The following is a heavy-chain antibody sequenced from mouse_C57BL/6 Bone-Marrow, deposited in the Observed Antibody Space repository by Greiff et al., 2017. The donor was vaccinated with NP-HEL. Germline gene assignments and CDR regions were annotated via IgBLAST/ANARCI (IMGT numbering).Heavy chain of an antibody. D-gene: IGHD1-1*01. CDR1: GYTFTSYW. J-gene: IGHJ3*01. Sequence: VQLQQPGAELVRPGSSVKLSCKASGYTFTSYWMHWVKQRPIQGLEWIGNIDPSDSETHYNQKFKDKATLTVDKSSSTAYMQLSSLTSEDSAVYYCARRGLLRSTWFAYWGQGTLVTVSA. CDR3: ARRGLLRSTWFAY. V-gene: IGHV1-52*01. CDR2: IDPSDSET.